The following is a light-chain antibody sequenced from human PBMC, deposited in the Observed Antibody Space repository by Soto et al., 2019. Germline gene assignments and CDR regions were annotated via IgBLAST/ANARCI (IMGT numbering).Light chain of an antibody. CDR1: QSVSNN. J-gene: IGKJ2*01. CDR2: GTF. Sequence: EIVMTQSPATLSVSPGERATLSCRASQSVSNNLAWYQKKPGQAPRLLMYGTFTKAAGVPARFSGSGSGTEFTLTISSLQSEDFAVYYCQQYDAGPPYTFGQGTKLESK. CDR3: QQYDAGPPYT. V-gene: IGKV3-15*01.